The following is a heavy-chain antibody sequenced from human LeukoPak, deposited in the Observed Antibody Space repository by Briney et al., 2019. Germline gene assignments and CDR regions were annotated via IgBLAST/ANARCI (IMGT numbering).Heavy chain of an antibody. V-gene: IGHV4-59*08. J-gene: IGHJ5*02. CDR3: ARHSEVGATGDWFDP. D-gene: IGHD1-26*01. CDR1: GGSISSYY. Sequence: SETLSLTCTVSGGSISSYYWSWIRQPPGKGLEWIGYIYYSGSTHYNPSLKSRVTVSVDTSKNQFSLKLSSVTAADTAVYYCARHSEVGATGDWFDPWGQGTLVTVSS. CDR2: IYYSGST.